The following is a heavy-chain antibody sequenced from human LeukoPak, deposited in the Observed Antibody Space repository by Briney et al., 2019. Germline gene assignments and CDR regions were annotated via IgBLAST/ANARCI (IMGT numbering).Heavy chain of an antibody. Sequence: SETLSLTCTVSGYSISSGYYWGWIRQPPGKGLEWIGSIYHSGSTYYNPSLKSRVTISVDTSKNQFSLKLSSVTAADTAVYYCARDGPRSSGYPDTWGQGTLVTASS. J-gene: IGHJ5*02. CDR3: ARDGPRSSGYPDT. CDR1: GYSISSGYY. CDR2: IYHSGST. V-gene: IGHV4-38-2*02. D-gene: IGHD3-22*01.